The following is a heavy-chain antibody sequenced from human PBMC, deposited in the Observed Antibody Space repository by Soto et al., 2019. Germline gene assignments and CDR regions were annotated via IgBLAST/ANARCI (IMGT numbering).Heavy chain of an antibody. Sequence: GGSLRLSCAASGFTFDDYAMHWVRQAPGKGLEWVSGISWNSGSIGYADSVKGRFTISRDNAKNSLYLQMNSLRAEDTALYYCAKAGYCSGGSCHSRVGENREYYYYYMDVWGKGTTVTVSS. CDR3: AKAGYCSGGSCHSRVGENREYYYYYMDV. D-gene: IGHD2-15*01. CDR2: ISWNSGSI. J-gene: IGHJ6*03. CDR1: GFTFDDYA. V-gene: IGHV3-9*01.